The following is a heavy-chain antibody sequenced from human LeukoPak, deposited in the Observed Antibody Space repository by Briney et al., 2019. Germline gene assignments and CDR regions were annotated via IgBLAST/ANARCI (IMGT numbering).Heavy chain of an antibody. Sequence: GGSLRLSCAASGFTFSSYEMNWVRQAPGKGLEWVSSISSSSSYIYYADSVKGRFTISRDNAKNSLYLQMNSLRAEDTAVYYCASPVHFARPFWGQGTLVTVSS. V-gene: IGHV3-21*01. CDR2: ISSSSSYI. J-gene: IGHJ4*02. CDR1: GFTFSSYE. D-gene: IGHD6-6*01. CDR3: ASPVHFARPF.